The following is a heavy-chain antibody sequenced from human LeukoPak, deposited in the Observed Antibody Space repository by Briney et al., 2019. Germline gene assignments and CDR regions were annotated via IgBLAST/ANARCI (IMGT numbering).Heavy chain of an antibody. V-gene: IGHV4-59*08. CDR2: IYYSGST. CDR3: ARQGGYSSSPDF. CDR1: GGSISNYY. J-gene: IGHJ4*02. Sequence: SGTLSLTCTVSGGSISNYYWNWIRQPPGKGLEWIGYIYYSGSTNYNPSLKSRVTISVDTSKNQFSLKLSSVTAADTAVYYCARQGGYSSSPDFWGQGTLVTVSS. D-gene: IGHD6-13*01.